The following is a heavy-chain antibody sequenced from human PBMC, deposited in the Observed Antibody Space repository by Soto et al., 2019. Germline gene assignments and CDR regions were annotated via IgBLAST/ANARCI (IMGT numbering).Heavy chain of an antibody. J-gene: IGHJ6*02. D-gene: IGHD1-26*01. V-gene: IGHV4-39*01. CDR3: ARSVGDYYYGMDV. CDR2: FYYSGST. Sequence: SETLSLTCTVSGASITARSSHWGWIRQPPGKGLEWIGNFYYSGSTYYNPSLRSRVPIYVDASKNQFSVKVSSVTATDTAVYYCARSVGDYYYGMDVWGQGTTVT. CDR1: GASITARSSH.